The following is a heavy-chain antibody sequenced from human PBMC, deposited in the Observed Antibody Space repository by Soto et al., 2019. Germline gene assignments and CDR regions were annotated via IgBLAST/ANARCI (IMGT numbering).Heavy chain of an antibody. J-gene: IGHJ5*02. Sequence: KPGGSLRLSCAASGSTFSDAWMSWVRQAPGKGLDWVGRIKSKSDGGTTEYAAPVRGRFTISRDDSKNTLYLQMNSLKTEDTAVYYCTTDLWRIAVVVGSTGYFNPWGQGTPVTVSS. CDR3: TTDLWRIAVVVGSTGYFNP. D-gene: IGHD2-15*01. V-gene: IGHV3-15*01. CDR1: GSTFSDAW. CDR2: IKSKSDGGTT.